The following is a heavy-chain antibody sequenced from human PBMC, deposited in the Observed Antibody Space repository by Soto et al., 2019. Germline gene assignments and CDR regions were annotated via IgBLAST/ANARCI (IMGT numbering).Heavy chain of an antibody. CDR3: AKEVWSSSGGYSYGFDY. CDR2: ILYDGSNK. D-gene: IGHD5-18*01. Sequence: PGGSLRLSCAASGFTFSSYGMHWVRQAPGKGLEWVAVILYDGSNKYYADSVKGRFTISRDNSKNTLYLQMNSLRAEDTAVYYCAKEVWSSSGGYSYGFDYWGQGTLVTVSS. V-gene: IGHV3-30*18. J-gene: IGHJ4*02. CDR1: GFTFSSYG.